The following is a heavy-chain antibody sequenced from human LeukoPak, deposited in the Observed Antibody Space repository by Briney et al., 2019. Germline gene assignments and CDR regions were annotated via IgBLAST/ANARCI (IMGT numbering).Heavy chain of an antibody. V-gene: IGHV3-7*01. CDR1: GFTFSSYW. D-gene: IGHD5-18*01. CDR3: ARDLDTAMVMGYYYGMDV. CDR2: IKQDGSEK. Sequence: GGSLRLSCAASGFTFSSYWMSWVRQAPGKGLEWVANIKQDGSEKYYVDSVKGRFTISRDNAKNSLYLQMNSLRAEDTAVYYCARDLDTAMVMGYYYGMDVWGQGTTVTVSS. J-gene: IGHJ6*02.